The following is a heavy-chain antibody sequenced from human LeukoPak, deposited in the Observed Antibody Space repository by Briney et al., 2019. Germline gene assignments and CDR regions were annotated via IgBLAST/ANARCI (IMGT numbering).Heavy chain of an antibody. J-gene: IGHJ4*02. V-gene: IGHV4-30-4*08. CDR1: GGSISSGGYY. Sequence: SETLSLTCTVSGGSISSGGYYWSWIRQHPGKGLEWIGYIYYSGSTYYNPSLKSRVTISVDTSKNQFSLKLSSVTAADTAVYYCARVYYDYVWGSYRAQSYYFDYWGQGTLVTVSS. D-gene: IGHD3-16*02. CDR2: IYYSGST. CDR3: ARVYYDYVWGSYRAQSYYFDY.